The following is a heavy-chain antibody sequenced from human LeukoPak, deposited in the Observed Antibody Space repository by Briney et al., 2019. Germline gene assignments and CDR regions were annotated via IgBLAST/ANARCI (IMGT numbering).Heavy chain of an antibody. CDR3: ARETPQYD. Sequence: GGSLRLSCAASGFTFSSYSMNWVRQPPRKGLAWVSYISSSSSTIYYADAVKGRFTISRENAKNSLYLQMNSLRDEDTAVYYCARETPQYDWGQGTLVTVSS. V-gene: IGHV3-48*02. J-gene: IGHJ4*02. CDR2: ISSSSSTI. CDR1: GFTFSSYS. D-gene: IGHD2/OR15-2a*01.